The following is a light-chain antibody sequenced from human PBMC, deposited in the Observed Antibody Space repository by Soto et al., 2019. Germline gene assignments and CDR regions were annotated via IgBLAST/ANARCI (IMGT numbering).Light chain of an antibody. CDR1: SSDVGSYNY. J-gene: IGLJ1*01. V-gene: IGLV2-14*01. CDR2: ASS. Sequence: QSALAQPASVSGSPGQSITISCTGTSSDVGSYNYVSWYQHHPGKAPRLMIYASSNRPSGVSHRFSGSRSGNTASLTISGLQAEEEADYYCSSYTSGSTLYVFGTGTKVTVL. CDR3: SSYTSGSTLYV.